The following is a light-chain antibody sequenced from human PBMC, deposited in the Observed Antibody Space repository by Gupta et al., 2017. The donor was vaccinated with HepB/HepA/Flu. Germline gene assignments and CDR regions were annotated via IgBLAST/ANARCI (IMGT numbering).Light chain of an antibody. J-gene: IGLJ3*02. CDR3: AAWDDSLNGVV. Sequence: QSVLTQPPSVSGTPGQRVTISCSGSSSNIGSNTVNWYQQLPGTAPKLLIYTNNQRPSGVPDRFSGSKSGTSASLAISGLHPEDEADYYCAAWDDSLNGVVFGGGTKVTVL. CDR1: SSNIGSNT. CDR2: TNN. V-gene: IGLV1-44*01.